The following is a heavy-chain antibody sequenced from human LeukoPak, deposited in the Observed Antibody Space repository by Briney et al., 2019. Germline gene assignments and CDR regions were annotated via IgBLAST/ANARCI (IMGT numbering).Heavy chain of an antibody. CDR3: AKDRGYITYYFDY. CDR2: ISYDGSNK. Sequence: GGSLRLSCVASGFTFSTYGMHWVRQAPGKGLEWVSVISYDGSNKYYPDSVKGRFTISRDNSKNTLYLQMNSLRAEDSAVYDCAKDRGYITYYFDYWGQGTLVTVSS. V-gene: IGHV3-30*18. CDR1: GFTFSTYG. J-gene: IGHJ4*02. D-gene: IGHD3-10*01.